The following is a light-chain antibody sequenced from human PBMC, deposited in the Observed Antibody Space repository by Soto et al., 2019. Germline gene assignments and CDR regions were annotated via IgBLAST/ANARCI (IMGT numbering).Light chain of an antibody. J-gene: IGLJ1*01. CDR3: CSYAGSSTPYV. Sequence: QSALTQPASVSGSRGQSITISCTGTSSDVGSYNLVSWYQQHPGKAPKLMIYEVSKRPSGVSNRFSGSKSGNTASLTISGLQAEDEADYYCCSYAGSSTPYVFGTGTKLTVL. V-gene: IGLV2-23*02. CDR1: SSDVGSYNL. CDR2: EVS.